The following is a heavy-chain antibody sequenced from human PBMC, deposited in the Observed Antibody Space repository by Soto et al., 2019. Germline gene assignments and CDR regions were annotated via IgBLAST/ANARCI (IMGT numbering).Heavy chain of an antibody. CDR1: GDSVSSNSAA. J-gene: IGHJ5*02. Sequence: PSQTLSLTCAISGDSVSSNSAAWNWIRQSPSRGLEWLGRTYYRSKWYNDYAVSVKSRITINPDTSKNQFSLQLNSVTPEDTAVYYCARVFGSSSWYKPPTWNCFAPWGQGTLVPVSS. D-gene: IGHD6-13*01. CDR3: ARVFGSSSWYKPPTWNCFAP. CDR2: TYYRSKWYN. V-gene: IGHV6-1*01.